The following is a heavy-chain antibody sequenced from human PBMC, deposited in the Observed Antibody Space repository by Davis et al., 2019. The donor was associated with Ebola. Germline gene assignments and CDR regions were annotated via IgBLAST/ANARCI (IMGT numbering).Heavy chain of an antibody. D-gene: IGHD3-10*01. CDR1: GFTFNTYA. J-gene: IGHJ4*02. V-gene: IGHV3-7*01. CDR2: IKQDGSEK. CDR3: AKVGLPHYYGSGSYYNGRGHFDY. Sequence: GGSLRLSCAASGFTFNTYAMSWVRQAPGKGLEWVANIKQDGSEKYYVDSVKGRFTISRDNAKNSLYLQMNSLRAEDTAVYSCAKVGLPHYYGSGSYYNGRGHFDYWGPGTLVTVSS.